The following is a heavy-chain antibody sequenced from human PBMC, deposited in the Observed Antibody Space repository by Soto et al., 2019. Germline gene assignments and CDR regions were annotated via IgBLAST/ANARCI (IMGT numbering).Heavy chain of an antibody. J-gene: IGHJ5*01. CDR3: ATAAYSTSWYDF. D-gene: IGHD6-13*01. V-gene: IGHV1-46*01. CDR2: INPSGGST. Sequence: GASVKVSCKASGGTFSSYAISWVRQAPGQGLEWMGLINPSGGSTSYAQKFQGRVTMTRDTSTSTVYMELSSLRSEDTAVYYCATAAYSTSWYDFWGQGTLVNVS. CDR1: GGTFSSYA.